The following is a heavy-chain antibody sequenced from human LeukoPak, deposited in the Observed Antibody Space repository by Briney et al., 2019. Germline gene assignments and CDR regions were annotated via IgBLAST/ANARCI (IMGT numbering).Heavy chain of an antibody. V-gene: IGHV3-7*01. CDR1: GFTFSSYW. D-gene: IGHD3-3*01. CDR2: IKQDGSEK. Sequence: RGGSLRLSCAASGFTFSSYWMSWVRQAPGKGLEWVANIKQDGSEKYYVDSVKGRFTISRDNAKNSLYLQMNSLRAEDTAVYYCARDGHYYDFWSGYYNYYYYYMDVWGKGTTVTVSS. J-gene: IGHJ6*03. CDR3: ARDGHYYDFWSGYYNYYYYYMDV.